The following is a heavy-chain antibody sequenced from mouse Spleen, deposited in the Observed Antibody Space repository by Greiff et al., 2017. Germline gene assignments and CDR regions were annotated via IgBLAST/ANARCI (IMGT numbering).Heavy chain of an antibody. Sequence: EVKLQESGGGLVKPGGSLKLSCAASGFTFSSYAMSWVRQTPEKRLEWVATISDGGSYTYYPDNVKGRFTISRDNAKNNLYLQMSHLKSEDTAMYYCARDPLYGAWFAYWGQGTLVTVSA. CDR1: GFTFSSYA. CDR2: ISDGGSYT. V-gene: IGHV5-4*01. D-gene: IGHD1-1*01. J-gene: IGHJ3*01. CDR3: ARDPLYGAWFAY.